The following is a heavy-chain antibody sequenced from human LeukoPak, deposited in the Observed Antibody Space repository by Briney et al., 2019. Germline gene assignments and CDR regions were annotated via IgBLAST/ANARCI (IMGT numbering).Heavy chain of an antibody. CDR1: GGSINSYY. D-gene: IGHD3-22*01. V-gene: IGHV4-39*07. Sequence: SETPSLTCTVSGGSINSYYWGWIRQPPGKGLEWIGSIYYSGSTYYNPSLKSRVTISVDTSKNQFSLKLSSVTAADTAVYYCASPPSRGYYDSSGTYYFDYWGQGTLVTVSS. CDR2: IYYSGST. CDR3: ASPPSRGYYDSSGTYYFDY. J-gene: IGHJ4*02.